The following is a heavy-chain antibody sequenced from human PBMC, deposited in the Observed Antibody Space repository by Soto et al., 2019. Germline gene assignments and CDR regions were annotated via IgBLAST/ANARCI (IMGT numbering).Heavy chain of an antibody. CDR2: IIPILGIA. V-gene: IGHV1-69*08. J-gene: IGHJ3*02. CDR1: GGTFSSYT. Sequence: QVQLVQSGAEVKKPGSSVKVSCKASGGTFSSYTISWVRQAPGQGLEWMGRIIPILGIANYAQKFQGRATITADKSTSTAYMELSSLRSEDTAVYYCAREPGGNGDYDAFDIWGQGTMVTVSS. D-gene: IGHD4-17*01. CDR3: AREPGGNGDYDAFDI.